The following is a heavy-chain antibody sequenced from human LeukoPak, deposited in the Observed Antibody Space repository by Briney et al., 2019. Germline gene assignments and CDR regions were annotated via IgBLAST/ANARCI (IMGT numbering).Heavy chain of an antibody. J-gene: IGHJ5*02. CDR1: GGTFSSYA. Sequence: SVKVSCKVSGGTFSSYAISWVRQAPGQGLEWMGGIIPIFGTANYAQKFQGRVTITADESTSTAYMELSSLRSEDTAVYYCATVDYYGSGYANWFDPWGQGTLVSVSS. CDR3: ATVDYYGSGYANWFDP. D-gene: IGHD3-10*01. CDR2: IIPIFGTA. V-gene: IGHV1-69*13.